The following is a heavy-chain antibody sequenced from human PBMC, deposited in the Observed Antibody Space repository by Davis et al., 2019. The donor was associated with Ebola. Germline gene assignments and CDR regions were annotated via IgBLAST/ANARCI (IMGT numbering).Heavy chain of an antibody. J-gene: IGHJ4*02. V-gene: IGHV4-31*03. CDR2: IYYTGST. CDR1: GGSISSGGYY. Sequence: MPSETLSLTCTVSGGSISSGGYYYTWIRQHPGRGLEWIGHIYYTGSTYYNPSLKSRLTISVDTSKNQFSLNLSSVTAADTAIYYCARRVRSSSDLDSWGQGTLVSVSS. CDR3: ARRVRSSSDLDS. D-gene: IGHD3-3*01.